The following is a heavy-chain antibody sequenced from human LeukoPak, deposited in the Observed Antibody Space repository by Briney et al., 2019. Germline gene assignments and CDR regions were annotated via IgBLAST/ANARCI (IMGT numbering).Heavy chain of an antibody. CDR2: IYYSGST. D-gene: IGHD3-3*01. CDR1: GGSISSYY. J-gene: IGHJ3*01. Sequence: SETLSLTCTVSGGSISSYYWSWIRQPPGKGLEWIGYIYYSGSTNYNPSLKSRVTISVDTSTNQFSLKLSSVTAADTAVYYCARGIFGMVLNAFDLWGRGTMVTVSP. V-gene: IGHV4-59*01. CDR3: ARGIFGMVLNAFDL.